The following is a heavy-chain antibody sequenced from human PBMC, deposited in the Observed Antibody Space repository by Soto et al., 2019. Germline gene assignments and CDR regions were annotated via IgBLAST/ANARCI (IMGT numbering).Heavy chain of an antibody. CDR1: GGTFSSYA. CDR3: ATHTYYDFWSGYPTPSPRDYYGMDV. Sequence: VASGKVSCKASGGTFSSYAISWVRQAPGQGLEWMGGIIPIFGTANYAQKFQGRVTITADKSTSTAYMELSSLRSEDTAVYYCATHTYYDFWSGYPTPSPRDYYGMDVWGQGTTVTVSS. D-gene: IGHD3-3*01. CDR2: IIPIFGTA. J-gene: IGHJ6*02. V-gene: IGHV1-69*06.